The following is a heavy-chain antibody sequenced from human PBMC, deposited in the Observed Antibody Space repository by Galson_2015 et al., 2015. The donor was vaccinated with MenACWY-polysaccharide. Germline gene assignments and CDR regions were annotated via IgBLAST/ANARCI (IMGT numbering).Heavy chain of an antibody. J-gene: IGHJ4*02. CDR2: IYWDDDK. V-gene: IGHV2-5*02. CDR3: AHYSYGTPTDY. D-gene: IGHD5-18*01. CDR1: GFSLSTSGVG. Sequence: PALVKPTQPLTLTCTFSGFSLSTSGVGVGWIRQPPGKALEWLALIYWDDDKRYSPSLKSRLTITKDTSKNQVVLTMTNMDPVDTATYYCAHYSYGTPTDYWGQGTLVTVSS.